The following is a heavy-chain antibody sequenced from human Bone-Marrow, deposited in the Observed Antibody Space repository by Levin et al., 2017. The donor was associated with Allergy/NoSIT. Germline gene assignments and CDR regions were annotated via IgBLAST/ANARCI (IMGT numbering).Heavy chain of an antibody. Sequence: GESLRISCAASGFTFSDFGIHWVRQAPGKGLEWVAVIWYDGSNKYYTDSVKGRFTISRDNSKNTLYLQMDSLRAEDTAVYYCARDRYSAVAGIDWTHPLDYWGQGTLVTVSS. CDR3: ARDRYSAVAGIDWTHPLDY. CDR2: IWYDGSNK. J-gene: IGHJ4*02. CDR1: GFTFSDFG. D-gene: IGHD6-19*01. V-gene: IGHV3-33*01.